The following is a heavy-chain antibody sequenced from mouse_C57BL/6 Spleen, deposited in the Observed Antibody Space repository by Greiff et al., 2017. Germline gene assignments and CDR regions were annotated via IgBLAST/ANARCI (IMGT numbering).Heavy chain of an antibody. V-gene: IGHV1-82*01. D-gene: IGHD2-2*01. CDR1: GYAFSSSW. Sequence: QVQLQQSGPELVKPGASVKISCKASGYAFSSSWMNWVKQRPGKGLEWIGRIYPGDGDTNYNGKFKGKATLTADKSSSTAYMQLSSLTSEDSAVYFCARDSVTTAYYYAMDYWGQGTSVTVSS. CDR2: IYPGDGDT. CDR3: ARDSVTTAYYYAMDY. J-gene: IGHJ4*01.